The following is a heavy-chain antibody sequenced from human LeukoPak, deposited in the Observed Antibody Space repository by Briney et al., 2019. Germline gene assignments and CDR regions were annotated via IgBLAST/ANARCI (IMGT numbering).Heavy chain of an antibody. CDR3: ANLALYCSSSGCYLLDY. CDR2: ISVSGGGT. J-gene: IGHJ4*02. CDR1: GFIFSNDA. Sequence: GGALRLSCAASGFIFSNDAMSWGRQAPGKGLEWVSVISVSGGGTYYADSVKGGFTISRDNSKNTLYLQMNSLRAEDTAVYYCANLALYCSSSGCYLLDYWGQGTLVTVSS. D-gene: IGHD2-15*01. V-gene: IGHV3-23*01.